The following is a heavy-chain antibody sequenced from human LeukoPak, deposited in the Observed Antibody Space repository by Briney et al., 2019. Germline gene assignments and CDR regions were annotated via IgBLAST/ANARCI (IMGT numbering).Heavy chain of an antibody. D-gene: IGHD6-19*01. V-gene: IGHV3-9*01. J-gene: IGHJ3*02. Sequence: GRSLRLSCAASGFTFDDYAMHWVRQAPGKGLEWVSGISWNSGSIGYADSVKGRFTISRDNAKNSLYLQMNSLRAEDTALYYCAKTVVAVAVYDAFDIWGQGTMVTVSS. CDR2: ISWNSGSI. CDR3: AKTVVAVAVYDAFDI. CDR1: GFTFDDYA.